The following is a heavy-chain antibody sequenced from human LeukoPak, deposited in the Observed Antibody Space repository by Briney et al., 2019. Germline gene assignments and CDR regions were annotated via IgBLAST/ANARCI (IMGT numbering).Heavy chain of an antibody. CDR1: GGTISSGDFF. V-gene: IGHV4-31*03. Sequence: SETLSLTCTASGGTISSGDFFWRWIRQDPGTGLEWIGCIYYSGTTYNNPSLKSRLILSLDTAKNQFSLRLSSVTVADTAVYYCAREIGSYCSSTSCPLYDPWGQGTLVTVSS. J-gene: IGHJ5*02. CDR2: IYYSGTT. CDR3: AREIGSYCSSTSCPLYDP. D-gene: IGHD2-2*01.